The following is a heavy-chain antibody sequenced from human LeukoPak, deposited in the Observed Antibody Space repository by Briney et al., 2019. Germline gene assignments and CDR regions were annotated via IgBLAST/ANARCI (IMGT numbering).Heavy chain of an antibody. V-gene: IGHV4-4*02. Sequence: SGTLSLTCAVSGGSISSSNWWSWVRQPPGKGLEWIGEIYHSGSTNYNPSLKSRVTISVDTSKNQFSLKLSSVTAADTAVYYCASSKRYYYGSGKVMDVWGKGTTVTISS. J-gene: IGHJ6*03. CDR3: ASSKRYYYGSGKVMDV. CDR1: GGSISSSNW. D-gene: IGHD3-10*01. CDR2: IYHSGST.